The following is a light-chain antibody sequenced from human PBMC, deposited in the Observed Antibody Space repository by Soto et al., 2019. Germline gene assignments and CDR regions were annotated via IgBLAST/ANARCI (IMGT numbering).Light chain of an antibody. Sequence: VLTQSPDTLSLSPGERATLSCRASQTISSNYLAWYQQKPGQAPRLLIYGASSRATGIPDRFSGSASGTDFTLAISRLEPEDFAVYYCQHYGSLPRTFGQGTKVEIK. CDR2: GAS. CDR1: QTISSNY. V-gene: IGKV3-20*01. J-gene: IGKJ1*01. CDR3: QHYGSLPRT.